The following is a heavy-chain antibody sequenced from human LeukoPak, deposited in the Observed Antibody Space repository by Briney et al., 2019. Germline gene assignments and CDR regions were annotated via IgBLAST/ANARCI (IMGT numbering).Heavy chain of an antibody. CDR1: GFTFSSYA. CDR2: ISGSGGST. J-gene: IGHJ5*02. Sequence: GGSLRLSCAASGFTFSSYAMGWVRQAPGKGLEWVSAISGSGGSTYYADSVKGRFTISRDNSKNTLYLQMNSLRAEDTAVYYCAKGYSSGWPRHWFDPWGQGTLVTVSS. V-gene: IGHV3-23*01. CDR3: AKGYSSGWPRHWFDP. D-gene: IGHD6-19*01.